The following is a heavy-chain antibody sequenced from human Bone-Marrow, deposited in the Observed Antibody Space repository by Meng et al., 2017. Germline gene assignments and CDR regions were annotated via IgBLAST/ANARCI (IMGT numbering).Heavy chain of an antibody. V-gene: IGHV1-8*01. J-gene: IGHJ4*02. Sequence: HVQLVQSGAEVKKPGAPLTLYCKASGYTFTNYDINWVRQATGQGLEWMGWMNPNSGNTGYAQKFQGRVTMTRSTSTSTAHMELSSLRSEDTAVYYCARMRSGYDIEYWGQGTLVTVSS. CDR1: GYTFTNYD. D-gene: IGHD3-3*01. CDR3: ARMRSGYDIEY. CDR2: MNPNSGNT.